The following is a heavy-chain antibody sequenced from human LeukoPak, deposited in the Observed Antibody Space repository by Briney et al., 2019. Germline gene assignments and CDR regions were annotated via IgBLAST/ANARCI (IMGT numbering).Heavy chain of an antibody. Sequence: SETLSLTCAVSGGSIGSSNWWSWVRQPPGKGLEWIGEIYHSGSTNYNPSLKSRVTISVDESKNQFSLKLSSVTAADTAVYYCAGGEVVPAAMGDYWGQGTLVTVSS. V-gene: IGHV4-4*02. CDR3: AGGEVVPAAMGDY. CDR1: GGSIGSSNW. CDR2: IYHSGST. J-gene: IGHJ4*02. D-gene: IGHD2-2*01.